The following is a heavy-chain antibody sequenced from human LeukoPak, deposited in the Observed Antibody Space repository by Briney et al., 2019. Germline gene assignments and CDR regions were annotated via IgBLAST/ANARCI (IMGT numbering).Heavy chain of an antibody. CDR3: AKDGMGHYDFWSGYQPQYYFDY. V-gene: IGHV3-23*01. Sequence: LSLTCTVSGGSISSGGYYWSWVRQAPGKGLEWVSAISGSGGSTYYADSVKGRFTISRDNSKNTLYLQMNSLRAEDTAVYYCAKDGMGHYDFWSGYQPQYYFDYWGQGTLVTVSS. D-gene: IGHD3-3*01. CDR1: GGSISSGGYY. CDR2: ISGSGGST. J-gene: IGHJ4*02.